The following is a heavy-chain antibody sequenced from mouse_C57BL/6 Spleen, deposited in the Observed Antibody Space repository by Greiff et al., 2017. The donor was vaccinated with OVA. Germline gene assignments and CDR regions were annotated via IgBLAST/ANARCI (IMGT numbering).Heavy chain of an antibody. CDR1: GFTFSDYG. V-gene: IGHV5-17*01. CDR3: ARGPGFAY. Sequence: EVQLVESGGGLVKPGGSLKLSCAASGFTFSDYGMHWVRQAPEKGLEWVAYISRGSSTIYYADTVKGRSTISRDNAKNTLFLQMTSLRSEDTAMYYCARGPGFAYWGQGTLVTVSA. CDR2: ISRGSSTI. J-gene: IGHJ3*01.